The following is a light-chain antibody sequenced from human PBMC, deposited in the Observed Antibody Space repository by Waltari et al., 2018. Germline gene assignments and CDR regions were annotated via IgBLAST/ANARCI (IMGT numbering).Light chain of an antibody. J-gene: IGKJ3*01. CDR1: QSLLHSNGYNY. Sequence: DIVMTQSPLSLPVSPGEPASIPCRSGQSLLHSNGYNYFNWYLQKPGQSPQLLIYLGSDRASGVPDRFSGSGSGTDFTLEISRVEADDVGVYYCMQVLQTPFTFGPGTTVDIK. CDR2: LGS. V-gene: IGKV2-28*01. CDR3: MQVLQTPFT.